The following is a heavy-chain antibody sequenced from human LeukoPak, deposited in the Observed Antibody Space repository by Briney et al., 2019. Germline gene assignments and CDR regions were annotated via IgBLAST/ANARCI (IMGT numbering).Heavy chain of an antibody. CDR1: GGSFSGYY. D-gene: IGHD6-6*01. CDR3: ARQQASIAARPVDY. CDR2: INHSGST. V-gene: IGHV4-34*01. J-gene: IGHJ4*02. Sequence: SETLSLTCAVYGGSFSGYYWSWIRQPPGKGLEWIGEINHSGSTNYNPSLKSRVTISVDTSKNQFSLKLSSVTAADTAVYYCARQQASIAARPVDYWGQGTLVTVSS.